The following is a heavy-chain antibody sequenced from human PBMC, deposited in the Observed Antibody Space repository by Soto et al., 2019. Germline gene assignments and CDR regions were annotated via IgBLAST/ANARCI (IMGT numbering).Heavy chain of an antibody. D-gene: IGHD2-2*01. CDR1: GYTFTTYW. CDR3: ARLHPRYCSGTSCYSRGLDP. Sequence: GESLKISCRGSGYTFTTYWIGWVRQMPGKGLEWMGIIYPRDSDTRYSPPFQGQVTMSVDKSINTAYLQWSSLKASDTAMYFCARLHPRYCSGTSCYSRGLDPWGQGTLVTVSS. J-gene: IGHJ5*02. CDR2: IYPRDSDT. V-gene: IGHV5-51*01.